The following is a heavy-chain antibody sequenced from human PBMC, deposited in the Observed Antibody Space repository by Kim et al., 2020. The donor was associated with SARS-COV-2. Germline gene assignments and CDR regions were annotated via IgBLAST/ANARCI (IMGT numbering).Heavy chain of an antibody. V-gene: IGHV3-33*01. CDR1: GFTFSSYG. J-gene: IGHJ6*02. D-gene: IGHD6-19*01. CDR3: ASDQNLTSAVAVAVLRFGMDV. CDR2: MWYDGSSK. Sequence: GGSLRLSCAASGFTFSSYGMHWVRQAPGKGLEWVAVMWYDGSSKYYADSVKGRFIISRDNSKNTLYLQMNSLRAEDTAVYYCASDQNLTSAVAVAVLRFGMDVWGQGTMVTVSS.